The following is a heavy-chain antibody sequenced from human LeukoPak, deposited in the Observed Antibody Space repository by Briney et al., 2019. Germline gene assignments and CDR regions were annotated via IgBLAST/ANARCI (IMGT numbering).Heavy chain of an antibody. CDR1: GGSISSYY. CDR2: IYYSGST. Sequence: SETLSLTCTVSGGSISSYYWSWIRQPPGKGLEWIGYIYYSGSTNYNPSLKSRVTISVDTSKNQFSLKLSSVTAADTAVYYCARAYTETLGLCFDYWGQGTLVTVSS. J-gene: IGHJ4*02. V-gene: IGHV4-59*01. D-gene: IGHD3-16*01. CDR3: ARAYTETLGLCFDY.